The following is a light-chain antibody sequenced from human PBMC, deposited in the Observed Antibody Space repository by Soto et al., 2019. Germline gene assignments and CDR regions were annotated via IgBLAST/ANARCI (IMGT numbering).Light chain of an antibody. CDR3: QQRSNCWT. CDR2: GAS. J-gene: IGKJ1*01. CDR1: QSVSSSY. Sequence: EIVLTQSPGTLSLSPGERATLSCRASQSVSSSYLAWYQQKPGQAPRPLIYGASSRAIGIPDRFSGSGSGTDFTLTISRLEPEDFAVYYCQQRSNCWTFGQGTKVEI. V-gene: IGKV3D-20*02.